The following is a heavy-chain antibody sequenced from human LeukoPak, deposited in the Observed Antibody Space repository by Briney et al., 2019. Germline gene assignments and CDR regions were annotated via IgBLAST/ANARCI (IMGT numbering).Heavy chain of an antibody. CDR3: ARASYSNYYYLLYYYCMDV. Sequence: GGSLRLSCAASGFTVSSNYMSWVRQAPGKGLEWGSYISSSSSTIYYADSVKGRFTISRGNAKNSLYLQMNSLRAEDTAVYYCARASYSNYYYLLYYYCMDVWGKGTTVTVSS. V-gene: IGHV3-48*04. CDR1: GFTVSSNY. D-gene: IGHD4-11*01. J-gene: IGHJ6*03. CDR2: ISSSSSTI.